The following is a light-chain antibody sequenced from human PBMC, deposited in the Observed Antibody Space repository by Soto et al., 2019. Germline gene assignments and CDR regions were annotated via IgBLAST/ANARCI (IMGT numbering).Light chain of an antibody. CDR2: EVD. CDR3: TSYATGDNFP. Sequence: QSALTQPPSASGSPGQSVTISCTGTSSDVGVYNWVSWYQHHPGKVPKLLIYEVDKRPSGVSDRFSGSKSGNTASLTVSGLLAEDEADYYCTSYATGDNFPFGGGTKLTVL. CDR1: SSDVGVYNW. J-gene: IGLJ2*01. V-gene: IGLV2-8*01.